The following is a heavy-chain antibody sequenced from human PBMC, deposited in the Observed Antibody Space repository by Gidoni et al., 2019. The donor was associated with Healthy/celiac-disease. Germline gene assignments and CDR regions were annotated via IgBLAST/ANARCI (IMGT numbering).Heavy chain of an antibody. J-gene: IGHJ4*02. V-gene: IGHV3-23*01. Sequence: EVQLLESGGGWVQPGGPVRLSCAASGFTLSSYAVGCVRQAPGKGLECVSAIGSSGGNTYYANSVKGRFTITSDDSKNTLYLQMNSMIAEDTAVYYCAKDGRLATVTSHCFDYWGQGTLVTVSS. D-gene: IGHD4-17*01. CDR2: IGSSGGNT. CDR1: GFTLSSYA. CDR3: AKDGRLATVTSHCFDY.